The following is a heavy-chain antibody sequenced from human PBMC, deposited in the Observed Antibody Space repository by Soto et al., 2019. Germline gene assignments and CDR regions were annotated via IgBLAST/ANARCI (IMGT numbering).Heavy chain of an antibody. CDR3: ARGYYDSSGYLNYYYYYGMDV. J-gene: IGHJ6*02. D-gene: IGHD3-22*01. Sequence: GASVKVSCKASGGSFSSYAISWVRQAPGQGLEWMGGIIPIFGTANYAQKFQGRVTITADESTSTAYMELSSLRSEDTAVYYCARGYYDSSGYLNYYYYYGMDVWGQGTTVTSP. CDR1: GGSFSSYA. CDR2: IIPIFGTA. V-gene: IGHV1-69*13.